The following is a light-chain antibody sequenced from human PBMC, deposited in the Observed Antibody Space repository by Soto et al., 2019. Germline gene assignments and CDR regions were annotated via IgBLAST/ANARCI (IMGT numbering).Light chain of an antibody. V-gene: IGLV1-44*01. CDR3: SLWDDSLNGLRV. CDR2: NNN. J-gene: IGLJ3*02. Sequence: QSVLTQPPSASGTPGQTVTISCSGSSSNIGSNLVNWYQLLPGTTPRLLIYNNNQRPSAVPDRFSGSKSGTSASLASSGLQSEDEGDYFCSLWDDSLNGLRVFGGGTKVTVL. CDR1: SSNIGSNL.